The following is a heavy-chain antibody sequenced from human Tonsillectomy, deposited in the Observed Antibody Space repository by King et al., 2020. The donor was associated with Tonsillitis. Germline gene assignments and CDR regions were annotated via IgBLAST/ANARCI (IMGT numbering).Heavy chain of an antibody. D-gene: IGHD3/OR15-3a*01. CDR1: GYTFTDYV. CDR3: VREDDFWTGPKHHAWGY. CDR2: INTNTVNP. Sequence: VQLVQSGSELKKPGASVKVSCMASGYTFTDYVINWVRQAPGQGLEYMGWINTNTVNPTFAPGFTGRFVFSFDTSVSTAYLQISGLKAEDTAVYYCVREDDFWTGPKHHAWGYWGQGTLVTVSS. J-gene: IGHJ4*02. V-gene: IGHV7-4-1*02.